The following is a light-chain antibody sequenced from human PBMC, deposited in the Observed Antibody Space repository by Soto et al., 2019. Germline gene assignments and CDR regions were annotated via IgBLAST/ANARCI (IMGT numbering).Light chain of an antibody. J-gene: IGKJ5*01. CDR1: QSVSSSY. CDR2: GAS. V-gene: IGKV3D-20*02. CDR3: QQRSNWPPP. Sequence: GVTQSPGTVSLKPGERATLSCRASQSVSSSYLAWYQQKPGQAPRLLIYGASNRATGIPARFSGSGSGTDFTLTISSLEPADFAVYYCQQRSNWPPPFGQGTRPAVK.